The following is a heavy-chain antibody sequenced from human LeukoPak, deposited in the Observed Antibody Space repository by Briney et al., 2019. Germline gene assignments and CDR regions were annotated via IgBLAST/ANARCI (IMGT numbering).Heavy chain of an antibody. CDR1: GGSLSGYY. D-gene: IGHD3-10*01. J-gene: IGHJ5*02. V-gene: IGHV4-34*01. CDR2: ISRSGST. Sequence: PSETLSLTCVVHGGSLSGYYWSWIRQPPGKGLEWIGEISRSGSTSYNPSLESRVTISVDTSKNQFSLKLSSVTAADTAVYYCARGQWYYGSGSYYWFDPWGQGTLVTVSS. CDR3: ARGQWYYGSGSYYWFDP.